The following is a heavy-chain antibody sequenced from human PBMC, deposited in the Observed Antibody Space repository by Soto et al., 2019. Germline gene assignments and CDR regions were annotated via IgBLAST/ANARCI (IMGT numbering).Heavy chain of an antibody. CDR2: IYPGNSDI. CDR3: ARNIATRGYYGMDV. Sequence: GESLKISCKTSGYSFPHYWIGWVRQMPGMSLEWVGIIYPGNSDIIYSPSFQGQVTISADRSTNTAYLEWSSLKASDTAMFYCARNIATRGYYGMDVWGQGTTVTVSS. D-gene: IGHD2-2*01. CDR1: GYSFPHYW. J-gene: IGHJ6*02. V-gene: IGHV5-51*01.